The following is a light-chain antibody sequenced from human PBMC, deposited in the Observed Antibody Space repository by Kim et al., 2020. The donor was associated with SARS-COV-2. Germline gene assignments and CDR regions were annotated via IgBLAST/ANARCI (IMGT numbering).Light chain of an antibody. Sequence: QPALTQPPSASGSPGQSVTISCTGTDTDIGGYNFVSWYQQLPGRAPRLVLFAVTKRPSGVPDRFSGSKSGNTASLTVSGLQTDDEGYYYCSSYAGSNTLVFGGGTQLTVL. V-gene: IGLV2-8*01. CDR2: AVT. J-gene: IGLJ3*02. CDR3: SSYAGSNTLV. CDR1: DTDIGGYNF.